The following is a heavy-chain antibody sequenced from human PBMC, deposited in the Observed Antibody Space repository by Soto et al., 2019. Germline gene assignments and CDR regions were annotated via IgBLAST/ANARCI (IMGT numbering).Heavy chain of an antibody. CDR2: AYYSEST. V-gene: IGHV4-39*07. CDR1: GGSIRSSTYQ. D-gene: IGHD6-6*01. J-gene: IGHJ4*02. CDR3: ARVSYEGARKNSSSVRRYYFDY. Sequence: PSETLSLTCTVSGGSIRSSTYQWGWIRQPPGRGLEWIGSAYYSESTYYNPSLKSRVTISVDTSKNQFSLKLSSVTAADTAVYYCARVSYEGARKNSSSVRRYYFDYWGQGTLVTVSS.